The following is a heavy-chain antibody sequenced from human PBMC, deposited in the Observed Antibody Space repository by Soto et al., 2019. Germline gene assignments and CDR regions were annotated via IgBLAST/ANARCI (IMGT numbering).Heavy chain of an antibody. D-gene: IGHD3-3*01. J-gene: IGHJ4*02. CDR3: ARGNGITIFGVARDGYY. CDR1: GGSFSGYY. V-gene: IGHV4-34*01. CDR2: INHSGST. Sequence: PSESLSLTCAVYGGSFSGYYWSWIRQPPGKGLEWIGEINHSGSTNYNPSLKSRVTISVDTSKNQFSLKLSSVTAADTAVYYCARGNGITIFGVARDGYYWGQGTLGTGPS.